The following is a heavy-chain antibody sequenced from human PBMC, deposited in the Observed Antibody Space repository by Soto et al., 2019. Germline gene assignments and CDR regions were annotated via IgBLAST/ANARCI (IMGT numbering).Heavy chain of an antibody. CDR2: IWYDGSNK. V-gene: IGHV3-33*01. Sequence: QVQLVESGGGVVQPGRSLRLSCAASGFTFSSYGMHWVRQAPGKGLEWVAVIWYDGSNKYYADSVKGRFTISRDNSKNTLYLQMNSLRAEETAVYYCASDYPVIPPRVIDYWGQGTLVTVPS. CDR1: GFTFSSYG. J-gene: IGHJ4*02. D-gene: IGHD2-2*02. CDR3: ASDYPVIPPRVIDY.